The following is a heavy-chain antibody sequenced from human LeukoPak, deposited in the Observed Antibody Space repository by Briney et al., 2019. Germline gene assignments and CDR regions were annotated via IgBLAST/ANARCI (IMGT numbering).Heavy chain of an antibody. J-gene: IGHJ4*02. D-gene: IGHD6-6*01. V-gene: IGHV4-34*01. CDR1: GGSFSDYY. CDR3: ARDKFSSSYDF. CDR2: INHSGGT. Sequence: SETLSLTCAVYGGSFSDYYWAWIRQPPGKGLEWIGEINHSGGTNYNPSLKSRVTISVDTSKNQFSLTLSSVTAADTAVYYCARDKFSSSYDFWGQGTLVTVSS.